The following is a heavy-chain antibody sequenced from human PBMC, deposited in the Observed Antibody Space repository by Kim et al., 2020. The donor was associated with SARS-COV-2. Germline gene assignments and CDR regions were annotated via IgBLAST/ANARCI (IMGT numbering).Heavy chain of an antibody. J-gene: IGHJ4*01. V-gene: IGHV3-23*01. CDR2: ISDDGRST. D-gene: IGHD5-12*01. CDR3: AKSAGPERVATGGDY. Sequence: GGSLRLSCAASGFTFSNYAMAWVRQTPGKGLEWVSEISDDGRSTYYVDSVKGRCSISRDNSKATLYLHMNSVRVDDTAVYYCAKSAGPERVATGGDYWG. CDR1: GFTFSNYA.